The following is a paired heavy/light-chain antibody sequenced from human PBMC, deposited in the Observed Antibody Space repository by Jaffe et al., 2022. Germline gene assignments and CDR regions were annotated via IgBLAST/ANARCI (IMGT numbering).Light chain of an antibody. J-gene: IGKJ4*01. Sequence: EIVMTQSPATLSVSPGERATLSCRANQSLTSTLAWYQQKPGQAPRLLIYGASTRATGIPARFSGSGSGTEFTLTISSLQSEDFAVYYCQQYNNWPPALTFGGGTKVEIK. V-gene: IGKV3-15*01. CDR3: QQYNNWPPALT. CDR2: GAS. CDR1: QSLTST.
Heavy chain of an antibody. CDR2: ISDTGIST. J-gene: IGHJ4*02. Sequence: EVQLLESGGGLVQPGGSLRLSCEASGFTFSSYAMTWVRQAPGKGLGWVSGISDTGISTYYADSVKGRFTISRDNSKNTLYLQMNSLRAEDTAVYYCARARTPRGVVNYFDYWGQGTLVTVSS. CDR1: GFTFSSYA. D-gene: IGHD3-3*01. V-gene: IGHV3-23*01. CDR3: ARARTPRGVVNYFDY.